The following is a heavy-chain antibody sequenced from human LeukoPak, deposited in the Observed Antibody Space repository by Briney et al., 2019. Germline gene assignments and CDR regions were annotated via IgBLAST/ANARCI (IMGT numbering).Heavy chain of an antibody. D-gene: IGHD1-26*01. V-gene: IGHV1-3*01. Sequence: ASVKVSCKASGYTFTSYAMHWVRQAPGQRLEWMGWINAGNGNTKYSQKFQGRVTITGDTSASTAYMELSSLRSEDTAVYYCARERWEQPFDYWGQGTLVTVSS. CDR1: GYTFTSYA. J-gene: IGHJ4*02. CDR3: ARERWEQPFDY. CDR2: INAGNGNT.